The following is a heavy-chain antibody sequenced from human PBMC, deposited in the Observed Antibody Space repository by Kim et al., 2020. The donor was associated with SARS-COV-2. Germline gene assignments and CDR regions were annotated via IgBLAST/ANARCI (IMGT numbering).Heavy chain of an antibody. CDR3: ARDRMYGSGSWVGGDV. V-gene: IGHV5-51*01. J-gene: IGHJ6*02. CDR1: GYSFTKYW. Sequence: GESLKISCKGSGYSFTKYWIGWVRQMPGKGLEWMGIIYPDDSDTRYSPSFQGQVTISVYKSISTAYLQWRSLKASDTAMYYCARDRMYGSGSWVGGDVWGQGTTVTVSS. D-gene: IGHD3-10*01. CDR2: IYPDDSDT.